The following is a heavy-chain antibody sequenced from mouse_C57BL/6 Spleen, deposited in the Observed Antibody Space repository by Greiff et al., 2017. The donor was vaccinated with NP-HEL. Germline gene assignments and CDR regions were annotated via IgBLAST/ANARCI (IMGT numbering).Heavy chain of an antibody. J-gene: IGHJ2*01. CDR2: IDPSDSET. CDR3: ARSGSNGYFDY. Sequence: QVQLQQPGAELVRPGSSVKLSCKASGYTFTSYWMHWVKQRPIQGLEWIGNIDPSDSETHYNQKFKDKATLTVDKSSSTAYMQLSSLTSEESAVYYCARSGSNGYFDYWGQGTTLTVSS. V-gene: IGHV1-52*01. D-gene: IGHD2-5*01. CDR1: GYTFTSYW.